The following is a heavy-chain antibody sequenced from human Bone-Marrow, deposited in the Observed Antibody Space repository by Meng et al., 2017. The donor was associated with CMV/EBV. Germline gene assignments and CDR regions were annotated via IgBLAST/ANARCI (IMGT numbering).Heavy chain of an antibody. CDR1: GFTFSIYT. D-gene: IGHD5-24*01. CDR3: ARKSNTTRRGLFDY. CDR2: ITCSGSYI. Sequence: GGSLRLSCAASGFTFSIYTMNWVRQAPGKGLEWVSSITCSGSYIYYADSVKGRFTISRDSAKNSLYLRMNSLRADDTAVYYCARKSNTTRRGLFDYWGQGALVTVSS. J-gene: IGHJ4*02. V-gene: IGHV3-21*01.